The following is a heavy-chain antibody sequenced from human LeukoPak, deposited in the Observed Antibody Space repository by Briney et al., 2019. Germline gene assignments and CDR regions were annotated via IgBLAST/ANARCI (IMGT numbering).Heavy chain of an antibody. CDR2: INHSGST. CDR1: GVSFSGYY. Sequence: PSETLSLTCAVYGVSFSGYYWSWIRQPPGKGLEWIGEINHSGSTNYNPSLKSRVTISVDTSKNQFSLKLSSVTAADTAVYYCARGPPQYCSSTSCYGYYYYYMDVWGKGTTVTVSS. CDR3: ARGPPQYCSSTSCYGYYYYYMDV. J-gene: IGHJ6*03. D-gene: IGHD2-2*01. V-gene: IGHV4-34*01.